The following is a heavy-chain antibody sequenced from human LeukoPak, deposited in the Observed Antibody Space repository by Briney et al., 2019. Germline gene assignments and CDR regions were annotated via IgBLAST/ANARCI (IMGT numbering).Heavy chain of an antibody. CDR2: ISTSSSYI. Sequence: PGGSLRLSCAAPGFTVSSNYMRWVRQAPGKGLEWVSSISTSSSYIYSEDSVKGRFTISRDNAKNTLYLQMNSLRAEDTAVYYCVRDTFSPDAFDIWGQGTMVTVSS. CDR3: VRDTFSPDAFDI. CDR1: GFTVSSNY. J-gene: IGHJ3*02. D-gene: IGHD3-16*01. V-gene: IGHV3-21*01.